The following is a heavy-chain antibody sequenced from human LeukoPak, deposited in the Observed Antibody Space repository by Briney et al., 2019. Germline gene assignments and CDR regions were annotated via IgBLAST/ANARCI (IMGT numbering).Heavy chain of an antibody. J-gene: IGHJ6*03. Sequence: ASVKVSCKASGYTFTGYYIHWVRQASGQGLEWMGWINPDSGGTNSAQKFQGRVTMTRDTSISTVYMELSRLRSDDTAVYYCASQRSSTTYYNYYYMDVWGKGTTVTVSS. CDR3: ASQRSSTTYYNYYYMDV. CDR1: GYTFTGYY. V-gene: IGHV1-2*02. CDR2: INPDSGGT. D-gene: IGHD3-10*01.